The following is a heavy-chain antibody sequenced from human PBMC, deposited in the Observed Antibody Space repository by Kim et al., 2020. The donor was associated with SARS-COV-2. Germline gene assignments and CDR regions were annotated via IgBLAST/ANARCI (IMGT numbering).Heavy chain of an antibody. CDR1: GYTFTGYY. D-gene: IGHD6-25*01. Sequence: ASVKVSCKASGYTFTGYYMHWVRQAPGQGLEWMGWINPNSGGTNYAQKFQGRVTMTRDTSISTAYMELSRLRSDDTAVYYCARVVNPAYSSEYYFDYWGQGTLVTVSS. J-gene: IGHJ4*02. CDR2: INPNSGGT. V-gene: IGHV1-2*02. CDR3: ARVVNPAYSSEYYFDY.